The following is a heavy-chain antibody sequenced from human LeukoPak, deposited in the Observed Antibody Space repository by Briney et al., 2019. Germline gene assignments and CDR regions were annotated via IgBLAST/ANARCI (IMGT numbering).Heavy chain of an antibody. J-gene: IGHJ4*02. D-gene: IGHD3-10*01. CDR2: IYYSGST. CDR1: GGSISNYY. CDR3: ARDRLRGVIIEPFEY. Sequence: PSETLSLTCTVSGGSISNYYWSWIRQPPGKGLEWIGYIYYSGSTSYNPSLKSRVTISLDTSKNQISLKLRSVTAADTAVYYCARDRLRGVIIEPFEYWGPGTLVTVSS. V-gene: IGHV4-59*01.